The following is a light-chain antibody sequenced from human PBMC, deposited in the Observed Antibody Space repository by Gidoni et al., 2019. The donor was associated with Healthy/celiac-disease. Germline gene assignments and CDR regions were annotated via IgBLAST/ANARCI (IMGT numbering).Light chain of an antibody. CDR2: GAS. Sequence: EIVCTQSPGTLSLSPGERATLSCRASQSVSRSYLAWYQQKPGQAPRLLIYGASSRATGIPDRFRGSGSGTDFTLTISRLEPEDFAVYYCQQYGSSPPWTFGQGTKVEIK. CDR1: QSVSRSY. J-gene: IGKJ1*01. CDR3: QQYGSSPPWT. V-gene: IGKV3-20*01.